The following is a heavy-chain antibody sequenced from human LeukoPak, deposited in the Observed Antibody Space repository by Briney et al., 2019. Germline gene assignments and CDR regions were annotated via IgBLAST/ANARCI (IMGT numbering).Heavy chain of an antibody. D-gene: IGHD5-18*01. J-gene: IGHJ4*02. V-gene: IGHV5-51*01. Sequence: GESLKISCKGSGYSFTSYWIGWVRQMPGKGLEWMGIIYPGDSDTRYSPSFQGQVTISADKSLSTAFLQWSSLKASDTAMYYFARQLYTATPGYWGQGTLVTVSS. CDR2: IYPGDSDT. CDR1: GYSFTSYW. CDR3: ARQLYTATPGY.